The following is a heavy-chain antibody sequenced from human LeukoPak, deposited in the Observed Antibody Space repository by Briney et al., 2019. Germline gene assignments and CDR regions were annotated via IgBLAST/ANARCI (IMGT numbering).Heavy chain of an antibody. D-gene: IGHD3-10*01. CDR1: VVSLSTSGVG. J-gene: IGHJ4*02. V-gene: IGHV2-5*02. CDR3: AHSVRPAYLLWFGPFFDY. Sequence: SGPTLVKPTQTLTLTCTFSVVSLSTSGVGVGWIRQPPEKALEWLALIYWDDDKRYSPSLKSRLTITNASSKHQVVLTVTNMDPVDTATYYCAHSVRPAYLLWFGPFFDYWGQGTLVTVSS. CDR2: IYWDDDK.